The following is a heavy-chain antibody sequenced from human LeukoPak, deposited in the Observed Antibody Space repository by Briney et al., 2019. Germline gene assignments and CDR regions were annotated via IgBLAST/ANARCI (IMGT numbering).Heavy chain of an antibody. CDR1: AFTFSAYW. D-gene: IGHD5-24*01. CDR2: IGQDGSEK. Sequence: PGGSLRLSCAASAFTFSAYWMTWVRQAPGKGLEWVANIGQDGSEKYYVDSVQGRFTISRDNAKNSLYLQMNSLRAEDTAVYYSARGRDGLRWGQGTLVTVSS. CDR3: ARGRDGLR. J-gene: IGHJ4*02. V-gene: IGHV3-7*01.